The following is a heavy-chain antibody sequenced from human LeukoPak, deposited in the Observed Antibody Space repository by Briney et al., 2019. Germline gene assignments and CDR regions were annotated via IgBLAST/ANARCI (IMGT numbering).Heavy chain of an antibody. J-gene: IGHJ4*02. CDR2: IYYSGST. D-gene: IGHD6-19*01. V-gene: IGHV4-39*01. CDR1: GGSISSSSYY. Sequence: SETLSLTCTVSGGSISSSSYYWGWIRQPPGKGLEWIGSIYYSGSTYYNPSLKSRVTISVDTSKNQFSPKLSSVTAADTAVYYCARGRSVAGTGYWGQGTLVTVSS. CDR3: ARGRSVAGTGY.